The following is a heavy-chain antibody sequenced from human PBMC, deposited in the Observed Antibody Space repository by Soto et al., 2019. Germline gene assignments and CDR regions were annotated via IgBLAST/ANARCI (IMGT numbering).Heavy chain of an antibody. J-gene: IGHJ4*02. Sequence: PGGSLRLSCSVSGFTCSSFAMHWVRQAPEKGLQYVSSISSNGVSTYYADSVKGRFTIPRDNSKNTLYLQMSSLRSDDTAVYYCVKDRWVDYSGQGTQVTVSS. CDR2: ISSNGVST. D-gene: IGHD1-26*01. V-gene: IGHV3-64D*06. CDR3: VKDRWVDY. CDR1: GFTCSSFA.